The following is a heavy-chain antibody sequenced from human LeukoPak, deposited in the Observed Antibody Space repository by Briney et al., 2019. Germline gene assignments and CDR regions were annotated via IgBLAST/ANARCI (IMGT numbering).Heavy chain of an antibody. CDR2: IYPGDSDT. CDR1: GYSFTNYW. Sequence: GESLKISCKGSGYSFTNYWIAWVRQMPGKGLEWMGIIYPGDSDTRYSPSFQGQVTISADKSINTAYLQWRSLKASGTAIYYCARRGEAAEWFDPWGQGTLVTVSS. D-gene: IGHD6-13*01. CDR3: ARRGEAAEWFDP. J-gene: IGHJ5*02. V-gene: IGHV5-51*01.